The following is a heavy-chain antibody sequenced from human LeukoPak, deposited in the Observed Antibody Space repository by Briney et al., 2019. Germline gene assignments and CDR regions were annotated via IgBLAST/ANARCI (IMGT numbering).Heavy chain of an antibody. CDR3: AGSYSSSWGNDY. CDR1: GFTFSSYS. CDR2: ISSSSSYI. Sequence: GGSLRLSCAASGFTFSSYSMNWVRQAPGKGLEWVSSISSSSSYIYYADSVKGRFTISRGNAKNSLYLQMNSLRAEDTAVYYCAGSYSSSWGNDYWGQGTLVTVSS. J-gene: IGHJ4*02. D-gene: IGHD6-13*01. V-gene: IGHV3-21*01.